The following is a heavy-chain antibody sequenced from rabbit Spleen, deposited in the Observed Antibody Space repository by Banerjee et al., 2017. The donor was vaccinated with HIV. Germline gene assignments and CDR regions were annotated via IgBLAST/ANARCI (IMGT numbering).Heavy chain of an antibody. CDR1: GIDLSSNA. Sequence: QEQLVESGGGLVQPEGSLTLSCKASGIDLSSNAMCWVRQAPGKGLEWIGCITVSNVNTYYASWAKGRFTISKTSSTTVTLQMTSLTAADTATYFCARDPNYNTYLWAIGDLWGPGTLVTVS. CDR3: ARDPNYNTYLWAIGDL. CDR2: ITVSNVNT. V-gene: IGHV1S45*01. D-gene: IGHD7-1*01. J-gene: IGHJ6*01.